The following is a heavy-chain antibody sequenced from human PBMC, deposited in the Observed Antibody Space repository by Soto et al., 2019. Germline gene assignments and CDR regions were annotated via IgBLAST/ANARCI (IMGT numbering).Heavy chain of an antibody. J-gene: IGHJ6*02. CDR3: AKIRAPYYAMDV. V-gene: IGHV3-23*01. CDR1: GFTFGRYS. Sequence: QPGGSLRLSCAASGFTFGRYSMNWVRQAPGKGLEWVSTISGNGGSTYYADSVRGRFTISRDNFKDTLYLLMNSLTTEDTATYFCAKIRAPYYAMDVWGHGTTVTVSS. CDR2: ISGNGGST.